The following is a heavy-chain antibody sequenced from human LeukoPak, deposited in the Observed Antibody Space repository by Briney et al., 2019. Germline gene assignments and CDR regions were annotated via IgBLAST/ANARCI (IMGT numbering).Heavy chain of an antibody. V-gene: IGHV1-46*01. D-gene: IGHD6-13*01. CDR2: IYTNDGSA. Sequence: GASVKVSCMASGYTFTSYYLHWVRQAPGQRPEWMGIIYTNDGSARYAQKFQGRVTMTRDTSTGTVYMELSSLSSDDTAVYYCARARAAAGAQYFQHWGQGTLVSASS. J-gene: IGHJ1*01. CDR1: GYTFTSYY. CDR3: ARARAAAGAQYFQH.